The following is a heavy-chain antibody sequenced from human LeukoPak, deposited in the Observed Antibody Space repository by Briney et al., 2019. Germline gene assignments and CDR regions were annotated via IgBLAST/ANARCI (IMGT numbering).Heavy chain of an antibody. V-gene: IGHV3-30*04. D-gene: IGHD5-12*01. Sequence: GRSLRLSCAASGFTFSSYAMHWVRQAPAKGLEWVAVISYDGSNKYYADSVKGRFTISRDNSKNTLYLQMNSLRAEDTAVYYCARVGIVATIRGAFDIWGQGTMVTVSS. CDR1: GFTFSSYA. CDR3: ARVGIVATIRGAFDI. J-gene: IGHJ3*02. CDR2: ISYDGSNK.